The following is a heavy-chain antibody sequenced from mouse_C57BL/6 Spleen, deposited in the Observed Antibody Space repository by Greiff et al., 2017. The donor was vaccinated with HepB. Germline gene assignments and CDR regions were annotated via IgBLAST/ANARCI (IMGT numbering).Heavy chain of an antibody. CDR3: AREEIIYYDYDGAWFAY. V-gene: IGHV1-72*01. CDR2: IDPNSGGT. D-gene: IGHD2-4*01. Sequence: QVQLQQPGAELVKPGASVKLSCKASGYTFTSYWMHWVKQRPGRGLEWIGRIDPNSGGTKYNEKFKSKATLTVDKPSSTAYMQLSSLTSEDSAVYYCAREEIIYYDYDGAWFAYWGQGTLVTVSA. CDR1: GYTFTSYW. J-gene: IGHJ3*01.